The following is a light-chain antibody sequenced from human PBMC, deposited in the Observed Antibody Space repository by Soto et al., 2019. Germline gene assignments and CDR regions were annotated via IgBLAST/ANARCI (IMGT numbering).Light chain of an antibody. CDR2: GAS. V-gene: IGKV3-15*01. Sequence: EIVMTQSPATLSVSPGERATLSCRASQSVTSNLAWYQQKPCQAHRLLIYGASTRATGIPARFSGSGSGTEFTLTISSLQSEDFAVYYCQQYGSSPWTFGQGTKVDI. CDR1: QSVTSN. CDR3: QQYGSSPWT. J-gene: IGKJ1*01.